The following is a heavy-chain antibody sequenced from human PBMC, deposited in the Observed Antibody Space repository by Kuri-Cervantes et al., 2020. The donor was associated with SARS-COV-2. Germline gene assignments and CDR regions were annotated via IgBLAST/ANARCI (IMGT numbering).Heavy chain of an antibody. D-gene: IGHD2-2*01. Sequence: GGSLRLSCAASGFTFSSYAMSWVRQAPGKGLEWVSAISGSGGSTYYADSVKGRFTISRDNSKNSLYLQMNSLRAEDTAVYYCAREGFQYQLLRGAYFDYWGQGTLVTVSS. J-gene: IGHJ4*02. CDR2: ISGSGGST. CDR1: GFTFSSYA. V-gene: IGHV3-23*01. CDR3: AREGFQYQLLRGAYFDY.